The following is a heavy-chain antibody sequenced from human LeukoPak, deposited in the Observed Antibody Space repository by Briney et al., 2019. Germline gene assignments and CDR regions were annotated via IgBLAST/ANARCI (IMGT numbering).Heavy chain of an antibody. V-gene: IGHV1-8*01. D-gene: IGHD6-13*01. Sequence: ASVKVSCKASGYTFTSYDINWVRQATGQGLEWMGWMNPNSGNTSYAQKFQGRVTMTRNTSISTAYMELSSLRSEDTAVYYCAREAAAGRRFDYWGQGTLVTVSS. CDR1: GYTFTSYD. CDR3: AREAAAGRRFDY. J-gene: IGHJ4*02. CDR2: MNPNSGNT.